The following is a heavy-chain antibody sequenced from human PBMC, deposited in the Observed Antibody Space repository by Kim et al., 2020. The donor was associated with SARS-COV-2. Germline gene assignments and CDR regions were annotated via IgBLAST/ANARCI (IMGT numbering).Heavy chain of an antibody. CDR3: ARHLRNWYFDL. J-gene: IGHJ2*01. V-gene: IGHV4-39*01. Sequence: TSYNPSLKGDVTIPVDTSKNTFSLRLGSLTAADAAVYYCARHLRNWYFDLWGRGTLVTVSS. CDR2: T.